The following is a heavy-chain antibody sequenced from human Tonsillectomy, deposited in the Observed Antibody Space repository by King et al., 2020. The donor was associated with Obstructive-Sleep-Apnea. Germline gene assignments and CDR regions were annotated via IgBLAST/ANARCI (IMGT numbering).Heavy chain of an antibody. V-gene: IGHV1-58*02. J-gene: IGHJ6*02. CDR2: IVVGSGHT. D-gene: IGHD3-9*01. Sequence: QLVESGPEVKKPGTSVKVSCKASGFTFTNSAMQWVRQARGQRLEWIGWIVVGSGHTNYAQKFQERVTITRDMSTRTAYMELSSLRSEDTAVYYCAAEMYYVILTGYSYYNYGMDVWGQGTTVTVSS. CDR3: AAEMYYVILTGYSYYNYGMDV. CDR1: GFTFTNSA.